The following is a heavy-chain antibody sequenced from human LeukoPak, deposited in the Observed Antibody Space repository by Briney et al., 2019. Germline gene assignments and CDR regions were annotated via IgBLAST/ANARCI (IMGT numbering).Heavy chain of an antibody. Sequence: ESLKISCKGSGYSFTSYWIGWVRQMPGKGLEWMGIIYPGDSDTRYSPSLQGQVTISVDTSIGTAYLQWSSLKASDTAIYYCARQNDFRLDYWGQGTLVTVSS. CDR3: ARQNDFRLDY. CDR2: IYPGDSDT. J-gene: IGHJ4*02. D-gene: IGHD3-3*01. CDR1: GYSFTSYW. V-gene: IGHV5-51*01.